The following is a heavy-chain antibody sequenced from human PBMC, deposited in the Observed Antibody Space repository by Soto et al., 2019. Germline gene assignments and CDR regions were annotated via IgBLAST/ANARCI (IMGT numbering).Heavy chain of an antibody. J-gene: IGHJ4*02. CDR3: ARGIYFGRRHFDY. CDR2: INHSGST. D-gene: IGHD3-10*01. Sequence: PSETLSLTCAVYGGSFIGYYWSWIRQPPGKGLEWIGEINHSGSTNYNPSLKSRVTISVDTSKNQFSLKLSSVTAADTAVYYCARGIYFGRRHFDYWGQGTLVTVSS. V-gene: IGHV4-34*01. CDR1: GGSFIGYY.